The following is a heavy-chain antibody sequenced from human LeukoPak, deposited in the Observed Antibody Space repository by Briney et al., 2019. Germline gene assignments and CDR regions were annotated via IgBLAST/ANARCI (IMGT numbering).Heavy chain of an antibody. Sequence: GGSLRLSCSVSGFTFSAYAMHWVPQAPGKGLEFFSSINSNGDSTYHADSVKGRFTISRDNSRSTLYLQMRSLRPEDTAVYYCVKSGYSTSSDVDYWGQGTLVTVSS. V-gene: IGHV3-64D*09. CDR2: INSNGDST. D-gene: IGHD6-6*01. J-gene: IGHJ4*02. CDR3: VKSGYSTSSDVDY. CDR1: GFTFSAYA.